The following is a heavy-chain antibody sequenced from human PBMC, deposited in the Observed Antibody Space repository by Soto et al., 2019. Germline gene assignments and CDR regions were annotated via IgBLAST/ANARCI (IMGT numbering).Heavy chain of an antibody. CDR1: GGTFSSYA. CDR2: IIPIFGTA. V-gene: IGHV1-69*13. Sequence: ASVKVSCKASGGTFSSYAISWVRQAPGQGLEWMGGIIPIFGTANYAQKFQGRVTITADESTSTAYMELSSLRSEDTAVYYCARGLVRYCSSTSCYPELDYYYYGMDVCGQGPKVTVYS. D-gene: IGHD2-2*01. CDR3: ARGLVRYCSSTSCYPELDYYYYGMDV. J-gene: IGHJ6*02.